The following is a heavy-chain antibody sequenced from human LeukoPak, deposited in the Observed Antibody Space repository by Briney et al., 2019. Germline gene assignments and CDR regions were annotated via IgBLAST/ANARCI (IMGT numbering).Heavy chain of an antibody. V-gene: IGHV4-39*01. Sequence: PSETLSLTCTVSGGSISSSSYYWGWTRQPPGKGLEWIGSIYYSGSTYYNPSLKSRVTISVDTSKNQFSLKLSSVTAADTAVYYCARQSYYYDSSGSYYYMDVWGKGTTVTVSS. D-gene: IGHD3-22*01. J-gene: IGHJ6*03. CDR2: IYYSGST. CDR3: ARQSYYYDSSGSYYYMDV. CDR1: GGSISSSSYY.